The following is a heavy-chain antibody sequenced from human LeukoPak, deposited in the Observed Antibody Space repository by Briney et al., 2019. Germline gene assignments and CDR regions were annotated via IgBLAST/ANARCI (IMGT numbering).Heavy chain of an antibody. J-gene: IGHJ3*02. D-gene: IGHD2/OR15-2a*01. Sequence: SETLSLTCAVYGGSFSGYYWSWIRQPPGKGLEWIGEINHSGSTNYNPSLKSRVTISVDTSKNQFSLKLSSVTAVDTAVYCYARSMSILGAFDIWGQGTMVTVSS. CDR2: INHSGST. CDR1: GGSFSGYY. V-gene: IGHV4-34*01. CDR3: ARSMSILGAFDI.